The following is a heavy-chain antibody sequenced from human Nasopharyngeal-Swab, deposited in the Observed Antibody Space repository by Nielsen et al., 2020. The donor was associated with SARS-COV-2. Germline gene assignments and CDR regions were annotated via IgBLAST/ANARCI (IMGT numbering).Heavy chain of an antibody. D-gene: IGHD3-22*01. CDR2: INAGNGNT. CDR3: ARDTSRWNFDSSGYTDY. V-gene: IGHV1-3*01. CDR1: GYTFTSYA. J-gene: IGHJ4*02. Sequence: ASVKVSCKASGYTFTSYAMHWVRQAPGQRLEWMGWINAGNGNTKYSQKFQGRVTMTRDTSTSTVYMELSSLRSEDTAVYYCARDTSRWNFDSSGYTDYWGQGTLVTVSS.